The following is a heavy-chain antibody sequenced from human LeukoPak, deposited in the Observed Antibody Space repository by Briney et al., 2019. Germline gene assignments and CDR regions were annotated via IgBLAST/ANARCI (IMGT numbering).Heavy chain of an antibody. V-gene: IGHV4-59*01. Sequence: SETLSLTCTVSGGSISSYYWSWIRQPPGKGLEWIGYIYYSGGTNYNPSLKSRGTISVDTSKNQFSLKLSSVTAADTAVYYCARVRGAFDIWGQGTMVTVSS. J-gene: IGHJ3*02. CDR3: ARVRGAFDI. CDR1: GGSISSYY. CDR2: IYYSGGT.